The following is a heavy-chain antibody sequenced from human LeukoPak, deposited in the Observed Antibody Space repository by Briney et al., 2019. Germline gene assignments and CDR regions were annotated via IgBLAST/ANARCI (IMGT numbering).Heavy chain of an antibody. Sequence: PSETLSLTCDVSGVSINTCCYYWTWIRQPPGKGLAWIGYKYYSGSTRYNSSLRSRLAISLDSSKNQFSLRLTSVTAADTAVYYCARGRSYGFDFDSWGPGTLVTVSS. J-gene: IGHJ4*02. CDR3: ARGRSYGFDFDS. V-gene: IGHV4-61*01. D-gene: IGHD5-18*01. CDR2: KYYSGST. CDR1: GVSINTCCYY.